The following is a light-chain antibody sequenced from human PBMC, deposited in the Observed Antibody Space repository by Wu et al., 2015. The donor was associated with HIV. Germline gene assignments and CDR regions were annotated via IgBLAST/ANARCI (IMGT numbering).Light chain of an antibody. CDR2: GAS. CDR3: QQYSNWPRT. Sequence: IVLTQSPGTLSLPPGERATLSCRASQSIVRSYLAWYQQKPGQAPRLLIYGASTRATGIPARFSGSGSGTEFTLTISSMQSEDFAVYYCQQYSNWPRTFGQGTKLEIK. CDR1: QSIVRSY. J-gene: IGKJ2*01. V-gene: IGKV3-15*01.